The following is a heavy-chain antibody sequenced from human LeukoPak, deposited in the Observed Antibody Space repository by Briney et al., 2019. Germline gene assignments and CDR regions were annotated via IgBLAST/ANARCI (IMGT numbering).Heavy chain of an antibody. J-gene: IGHJ4*02. D-gene: IGHD6-13*01. V-gene: IGHV3-9*01. CDR1: GFTFDDYG. CDR3: AKDIGLYSSSWYDY. CDR2: ISWNSGSI. Sequence: GGSLRLSCAASGFTFDDYGMHWVRQAPGKGLEWVSGISWNSGSIGYADSVKGRFTISRDNAKNSLYLQMNSLRAEDTALYYCAKDIGLYSSSWYDYWGQGTLVTVSS.